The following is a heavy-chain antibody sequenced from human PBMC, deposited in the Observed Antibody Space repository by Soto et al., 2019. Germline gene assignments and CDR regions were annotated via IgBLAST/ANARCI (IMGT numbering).Heavy chain of an antibody. J-gene: IGHJ4*02. V-gene: IGHV2-5*02. CDR1: GFSLSTSGVG. CDR3: AHRLIGSLEWFQGHYFDY. Sequence: GSGPTLVNPTQTLTLTCTFSGFSLSTSGVGVGWIRQPPGKALEWLALIYWDDDKRYSPSLKNRLTITKDTSKNQVVLTMTNMDPVDTATYYCAHRLIGSLEWFQGHYFDYWGQGTLVTVSS. CDR2: IYWDDDK. D-gene: IGHD3-3*01.